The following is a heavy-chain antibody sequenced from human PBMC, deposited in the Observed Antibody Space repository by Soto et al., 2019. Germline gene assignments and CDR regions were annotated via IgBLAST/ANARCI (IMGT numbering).Heavy chain of an antibody. J-gene: IGHJ4*02. CDR3: ARGHHSTSSSGWYYYFDY. Sequence: SETLSLTCTVSGGSLSGYYWTWIRQPPGKGLEWIGEINHSGSTNYNPSLKSRVTISVDTSKNQFSLKLSSVTAADTAVYYCARGHHSTSSSGWYYYFDYWGQGTLVTVSS. D-gene: IGHD6-19*01. CDR1: GGSLSGYY. CDR2: INHSGST. V-gene: IGHV4-34*01.